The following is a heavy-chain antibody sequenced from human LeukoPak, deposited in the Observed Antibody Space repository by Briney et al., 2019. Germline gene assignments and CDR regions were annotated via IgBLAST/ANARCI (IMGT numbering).Heavy chain of an antibody. Sequence: SETLSLTCTVSGGSTRSYYWSWIRQPPGKGLEWIGYIYYSGSTNYNPSLKSRVTISVDTSKNQFSLKLSSVTAADTAIYYCARVTRRVRGTIAAATFDIWGQGTMVTVSS. V-gene: IGHV4-59*01. CDR1: GGSTRSYY. D-gene: IGHD6-13*01. J-gene: IGHJ3*02. CDR3: ARVTRRVRGTIAAATFDI. CDR2: IYYSGST.